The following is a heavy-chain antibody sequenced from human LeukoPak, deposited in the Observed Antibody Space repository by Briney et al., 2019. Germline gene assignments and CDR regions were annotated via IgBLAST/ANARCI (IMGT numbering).Heavy chain of an antibody. CDR3: AKGAAAGKVDWFDP. CDR1: GFTFSNFA. CDR2: ITGYGAT. V-gene: IGHV3-23*01. Sequence: EGSLRLSCAASGFTFSNFAMMWVRQAPGTGLQWVSTITGYGATFYADSVRGRFTIFRDTSMNTLFLQMNSLGAEDTAVYYCAKGAAAGKVDWFDPWGQGTLVTVSS. J-gene: IGHJ5*02. D-gene: IGHD6-13*01.